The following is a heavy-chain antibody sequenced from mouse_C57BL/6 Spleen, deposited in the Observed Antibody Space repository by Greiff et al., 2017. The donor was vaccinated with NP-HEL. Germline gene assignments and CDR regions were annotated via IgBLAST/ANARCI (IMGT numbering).Heavy chain of an antibody. CDR3: ARGYYYGSSPYAMDY. V-gene: IGHV1-66*01. Sequence: QVQLKQSGPELVKPGASVKISCKASGYSFTSYYIHWVKQRPGQGLEWIGWIYPGSGNTKYNEKFKGKATLTADTSSSTAYMQLSSLTSEDSAVYYCARGYYYGSSPYAMDYWGQGTSVTVSS. D-gene: IGHD1-1*01. CDR2: IYPGSGNT. CDR1: GYSFTSYY. J-gene: IGHJ4*01.